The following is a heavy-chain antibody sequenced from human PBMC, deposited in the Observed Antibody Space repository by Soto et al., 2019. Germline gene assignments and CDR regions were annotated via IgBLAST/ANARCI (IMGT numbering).Heavy chain of an antibody. D-gene: IGHD6-13*01. V-gene: IGHV1-46*01. J-gene: IGHJ4*02. CDR1: GYIFINYY. Sequence: QVHLVQSGAEVKKPGASVKVSCKASGYIFINYYIHWVRQAPGQGLEWIGIINHNGSSTNNAQKSRGRVTMARDTSTSPAYMDLSSLRSDDTAVYYCARDLAAADYWGQGTLVTVSS. CDR2: INHNGSST. CDR3: ARDLAAADY.